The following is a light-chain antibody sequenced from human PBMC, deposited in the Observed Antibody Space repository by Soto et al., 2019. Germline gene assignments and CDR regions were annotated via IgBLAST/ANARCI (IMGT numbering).Light chain of an antibody. CDR2: GAS. J-gene: IGKJ4*01. Sequence: EIAMTQSPATLSLSPGERATISCLASRDISNNLAWYQQKPGQAPRLLIYGASSRATGIPARFIGSGSGTEFTLTISSLQSEDFAFYYCQQHNDWPLTFGGGTKVDIK. V-gene: IGKV3-15*01. CDR3: QQHNDWPLT. CDR1: RDISNN.